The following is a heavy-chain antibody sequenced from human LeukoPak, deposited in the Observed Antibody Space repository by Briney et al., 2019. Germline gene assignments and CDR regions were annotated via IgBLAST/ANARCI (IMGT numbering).Heavy chain of an antibody. Sequence: PGGSLRLSCAASGFTFSSYWMHWVRQAPGKGLVRVSRINSDGSSTSYADSVKGRFTISRDNAKNTLYLQMNSLRAEDTAVYYCARATGGYSSSWSEYFQHWGQGTLVTVSS. CDR2: INSDGSST. CDR1: GFTFSSYW. J-gene: IGHJ1*01. D-gene: IGHD6-13*01. V-gene: IGHV3-74*01. CDR3: ARATGGYSSSWSEYFQH.